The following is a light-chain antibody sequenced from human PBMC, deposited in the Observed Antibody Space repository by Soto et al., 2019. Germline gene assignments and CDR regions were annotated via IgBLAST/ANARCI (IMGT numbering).Light chain of an antibody. CDR3: AAWDDSLNGSNWV. CDR1: SSNIGSNT. J-gene: IGLJ3*02. CDR2: SDN. V-gene: IGLV1-44*01. Sequence: QSVLTQPPSASGTPGQRVTISCSGSSSNIGSNTVNWYQQLPGTAPKLLIYSDNQRPSGVPDRFSGSKSGTSASLAISGLQSEDEADYDCAAWDDSLNGSNWVFGGGTQLTVL.